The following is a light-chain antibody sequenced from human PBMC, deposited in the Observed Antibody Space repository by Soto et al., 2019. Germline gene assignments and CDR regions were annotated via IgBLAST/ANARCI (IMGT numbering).Light chain of an antibody. CDR3: QEYTNWPPHT. CDR2: GAS. CDR1: QSVSSS. Sequence: EIVMTQSPATLSVSPGERATLSCRASQSVSSSLAWYQQKPGQAPRLLIYGASTRATGIPARFSGSGSGTEFTLTISSLQSEDFAVYYCQEYTNWPPHTFGQGTKLEIK. V-gene: IGKV3-15*01. J-gene: IGKJ2*01.